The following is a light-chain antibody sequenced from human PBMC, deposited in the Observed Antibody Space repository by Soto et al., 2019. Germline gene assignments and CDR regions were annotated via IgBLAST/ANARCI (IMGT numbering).Light chain of an antibody. CDR3: QQYNDWPPYT. CDR2: GAS. Sequence: EILLTQSPGTLSLSPGERATLSCRASQSVSSSLAWYQQKPGQAPRLLIYGASTRATGIPARFSGSGSGTEFTLTISSLQSQDFAVYYCQQYNDWPPYTFGQGTKLEIK. V-gene: IGKV3-15*01. CDR1: QSVSSS. J-gene: IGKJ2*01.